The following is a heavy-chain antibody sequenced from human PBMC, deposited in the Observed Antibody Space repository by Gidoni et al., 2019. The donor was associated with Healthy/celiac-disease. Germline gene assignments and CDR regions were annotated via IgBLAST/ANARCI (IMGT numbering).Heavy chain of an antibody. Sequence: QVQLVESGGGVVEPGRSLRLSCAASGFTFRSYAMHWVRQAPGQGLEWVAVISYDGSNKYYADSVKGRFTISRDNSKNTLYLQMNSLRAEDTAVYYCARGVTPGGRYYYYYYGMDVWGQGTTVTVSS. CDR2: ISYDGSNK. CDR1: GFTFRSYA. J-gene: IGHJ6*02. CDR3: ARGVTPGGRYYYYYYGMDV. D-gene: IGHD2-21*02. V-gene: IGHV3-30-3*01.